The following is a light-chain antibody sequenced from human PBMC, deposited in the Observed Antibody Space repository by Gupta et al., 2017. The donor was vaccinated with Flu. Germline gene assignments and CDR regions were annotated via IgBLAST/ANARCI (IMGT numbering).Light chain of an antibody. V-gene: IGLV3-21*02. CDR1: NIGSKS. CDR2: DDS. Sequence: GQTASITCGGNNIGSKSVHWYQQKPGQAPALVVHDDSDRPPGIPERFSGSNSGNTATLTISSVEAGDEADYYCQVWGSSTDHLVFGGGTKLTVL. CDR3: QVWGSSTDHLV. J-gene: IGLJ3*02.